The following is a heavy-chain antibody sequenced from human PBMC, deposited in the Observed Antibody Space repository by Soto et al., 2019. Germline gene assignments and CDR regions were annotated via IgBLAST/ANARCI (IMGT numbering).Heavy chain of an antibody. D-gene: IGHD1-26*01. J-gene: IGHJ4*01. CDR1: GVPFSGYY. CDR3: ANLIVFHSSYYHDY. Sequence: QVQLQQWGAGLLKPSETLSLTCAVYGVPFSGYYWSWIRQSPGKGLEWIGEINHSGNTNYNPSLKSRVTMLVDTSKNQFSLSLSSVTDADTAVYYCANLIVFHSSYYHDYWGHGTLVTVSS. V-gene: IGHV4-34*01. CDR2: INHSGNT.